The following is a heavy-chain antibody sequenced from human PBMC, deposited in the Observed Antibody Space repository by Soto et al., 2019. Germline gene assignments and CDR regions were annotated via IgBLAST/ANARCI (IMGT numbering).Heavy chain of an antibody. J-gene: IGHJ4*02. V-gene: IGHV2-26*01. D-gene: IGHD1-26*01. CDR1: GFSLNNIRLG. CDR3: ARIMVGSGTDSALAH. CDR2: IFSNDEK. Sequence: QVTLKESGPVLVKPTETLTLTCTVSGFSLNNIRLGMSWIRQPPGKALEWLAQIFSNDEKSYSTSLKSRLTISNDTSKTQVVLTTTNMDPVDTATSYSARIMVGSGTDSALAHWGQGTLVTVSS.